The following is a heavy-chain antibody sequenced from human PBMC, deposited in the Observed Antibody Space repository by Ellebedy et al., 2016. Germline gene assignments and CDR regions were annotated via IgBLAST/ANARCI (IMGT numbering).Heavy chain of an antibody. V-gene: IGHV3-11*01. D-gene: IGHD5-12*01. CDR3: AKDLVARENY. J-gene: IGHJ4*02. CDR2: ISSSGSTI. CDR1: KFTFSDYY. Sequence: GESLKISXSASKFTFSDYYMSWIRQAPGKGLEWVSYISSSGSTIYYADSVKGRFTISRDNAKNSLFLQMNSLRAEDTAVYYCAKDLVARENYWGQGTLVTVSS.